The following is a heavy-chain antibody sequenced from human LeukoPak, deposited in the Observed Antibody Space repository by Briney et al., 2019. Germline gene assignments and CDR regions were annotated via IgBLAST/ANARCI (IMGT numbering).Heavy chain of an antibody. Sequence: SQTLSLTCTVSGGSFSSGNYYWNWIRQHPGKGLEWIGYIYYSGSTSYNPSLKSRLTISLDTSKNQFSLKLNSVTAADTAVYYCAYCGGDCNWFDPWGQGTLVTVSS. D-gene: IGHD2-21*02. CDR1: GGSFSSGNYY. V-gene: IGHV4-31*03. CDR2: IYYSGST. J-gene: IGHJ5*02. CDR3: AYCGGDCNWFDP.